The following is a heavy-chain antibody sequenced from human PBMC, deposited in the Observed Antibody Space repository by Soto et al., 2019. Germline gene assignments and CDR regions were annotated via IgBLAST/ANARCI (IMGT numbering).Heavy chain of an antibody. Sequence: PGESLKISCKGSGYSFTSYWIGWVRQMPGKGLEWMGIIYPGDSDTRYSPSFQGQVTISVDKSKNHFSLTLTSVTAADTAVYYCARLDTSWFLWGQGTLVTVSS. CDR1: GYSFTSYW. CDR3: ARLDTSWFL. CDR2: IYPGDSDT. V-gene: IGHV5-51*01. J-gene: IGHJ4*02. D-gene: IGHD2-2*01.